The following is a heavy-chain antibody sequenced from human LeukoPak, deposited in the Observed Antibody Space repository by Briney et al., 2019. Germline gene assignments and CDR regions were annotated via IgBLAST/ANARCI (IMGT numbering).Heavy chain of an antibody. Sequence: ASVKVSCKASGYAFTSYGISWVRQAPGQGLEWMGWITVYNGNTNYAQRLQGRVTMTTDTSTSTAYMELRTLRSDDTAVYYCARLQSGWYEGDYWGQGTLVTVSS. CDR2: ITVYNGNT. CDR1: GYAFTSYG. V-gene: IGHV1-18*01. J-gene: IGHJ4*02. D-gene: IGHD6-19*01. CDR3: ARLQSGWYEGDY.